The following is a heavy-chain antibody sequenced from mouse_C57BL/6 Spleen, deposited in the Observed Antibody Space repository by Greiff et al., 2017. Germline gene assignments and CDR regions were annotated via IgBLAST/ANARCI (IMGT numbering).Heavy chain of an antibody. D-gene: IGHD3-2*02. CDR2: IRSKSSNYAT. CDR3: VREGAGPTWFAY. Sequence: EVQLVESGGGLVQPKGSLKLSCAASGFTFNTYAMHWVRQAPGKGLEWVGRIRSKSSNYATYYADSVKDRFTISRADSQSMLYLQMNNLKTEDTAMYYCVREGAGPTWFAYWGQGTLVTVSA. J-gene: IGHJ3*01. CDR1: GFTFNTYA. V-gene: IGHV10-3*01.